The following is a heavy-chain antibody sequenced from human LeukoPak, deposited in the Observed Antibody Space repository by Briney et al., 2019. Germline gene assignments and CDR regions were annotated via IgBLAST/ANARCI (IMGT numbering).Heavy chain of an antibody. CDR1: GGSISSYY. Sequence: SETLSLTCTVSGGSISSYYWSWIRQPAGKGLEWIGRIYTSGSTNYNPSLKSRVTMSVDTSKNQFSLKLSSVTAADTAVYYCARVPRPLVPAAHYYYTDVWGKGTTVTVSS. J-gene: IGHJ6*03. D-gene: IGHD2-2*01. CDR2: IYTSGST. V-gene: IGHV4-4*07. CDR3: ARVPRPLVPAAHYYYTDV.